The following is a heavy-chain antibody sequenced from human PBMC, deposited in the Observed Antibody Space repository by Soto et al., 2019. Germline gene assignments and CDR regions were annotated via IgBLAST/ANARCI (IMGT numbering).Heavy chain of an antibody. CDR2: INPSGGST. CDR3: ARDKYGGNSGGYYYYGMDV. V-gene: IGHV1-46*01. J-gene: IGHJ6*02. CDR1: GYTFTSYY. D-gene: IGHD2-21*02. Sequence: QVQLVQSGAEVKKPGASVKVSCKASGYTFTSYYMHWVRQAPGQGLEWMGIINPSGGSTSYAQKFQGRSTMTRDTSTITVYMELSSLRSEDTAVYYFARDKYGGNSGGYYYYGMDVWGQGTTVTVSS.